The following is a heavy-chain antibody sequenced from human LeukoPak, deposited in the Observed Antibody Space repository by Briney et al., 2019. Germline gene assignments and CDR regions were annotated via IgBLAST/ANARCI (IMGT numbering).Heavy chain of an antibody. J-gene: IGHJ4*02. D-gene: IGHD2-15*01. V-gene: IGHV3-23*01. Sequence: AGSLSLYCAASGFTFSSYAMSWLRPGQGQGLEWVSAISGSGGSKYYADPVKGRFTISRDNSKNTLYLQMNSLRAEDTAVYYGAKDDEDDYFDYWGQGTLVTVSS. CDR1: GFTFSSYA. CDR3: AKDDEDDYFDY. CDR2: ISGSGGSK.